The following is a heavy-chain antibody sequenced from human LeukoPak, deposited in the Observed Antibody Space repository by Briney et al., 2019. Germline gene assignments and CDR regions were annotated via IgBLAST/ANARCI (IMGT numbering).Heavy chain of an antibody. CDR1: GFTLSSYS. CDR2: ISSSSSYI. V-gene: IGHV3-21*01. D-gene: IGHD3-10*01. J-gene: IGHJ4*02. CDR3: ARDPNYGSGSYYFDY. Sequence: GGSLRLSCAASGFTLSSYSMNWVRQAPGKGLEWVSSISSSSSYIYYADSVKGRFTISRDNAKNSLYLQMNSLRAEDTAVYYCARDPNYGSGSYYFDYWGQGTLVTVSS.